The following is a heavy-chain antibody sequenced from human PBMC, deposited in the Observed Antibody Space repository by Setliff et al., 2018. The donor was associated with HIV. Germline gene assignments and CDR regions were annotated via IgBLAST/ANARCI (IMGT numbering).Heavy chain of an antibody. CDR1: GFTFSNYW. CDR2: IKQDGSEK. D-gene: IGHD5-18*01. CDR3: ARPGYSYDRDAFDI. V-gene: IGHV3-7*01. Sequence: GESLRLSCAASGFTFSNYWMSWVRQAPGKGLEWVANIKQDGSEKYYVDSVKGRFTISRDNAKNSLYLQMNSLRAEDTAVYYCARPGYSYDRDAFDIWGQGTMVTVSS. J-gene: IGHJ3*02.